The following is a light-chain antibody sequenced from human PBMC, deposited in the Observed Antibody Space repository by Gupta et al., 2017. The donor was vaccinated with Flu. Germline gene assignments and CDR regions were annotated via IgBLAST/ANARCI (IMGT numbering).Light chain of an antibody. Sequence: EIVLTQSPGTLPLSPGERATLSCMASHIVSSSYLAWYQQKPGQAPRLLIYGASSRATGSPERLSGSGSGTDYTITISRLEPEDDAVYYCQKKGRSPWTFGQGTKVEIK. CDR2: GAS. CDR3: QKKGRSPWT. V-gene: IGKV3-20*01. J-gene: IGKJ1*01. CDR1: HIVSSSY.